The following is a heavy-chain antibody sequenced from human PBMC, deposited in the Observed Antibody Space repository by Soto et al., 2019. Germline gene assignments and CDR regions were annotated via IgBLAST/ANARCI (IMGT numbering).Heavy chain of an antibody. CDR1: GGSISSYY. CDR2: IYYSGST. V-gene: IGHV4-59*08. D-gene: IGHD6-13*01. CDR3: ARQKGIAAAQYYYYYYMDV. Sequence: SETLSLTCTVSGGSISSYYWSWIRQPPGKGLEWIGYIYYSGSTNYNPSLKSRVTISVNTSKNQFSLKLSSVTAADTAVYYCARQKGIAAAQYYYYYYMDVWGKGTTVTVSS. J-gene: IGHJ6*03.